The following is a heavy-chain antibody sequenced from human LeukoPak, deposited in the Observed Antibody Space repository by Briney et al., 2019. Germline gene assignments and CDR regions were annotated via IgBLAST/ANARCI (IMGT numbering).Heavy chain of an antibody. CDR3: VNGGVAVARY. CDR2: ISGTGGST. D-gene: IGHD6-19*01. J-gene: IGHJ4*02. CDR1: GFTFSNYA. V-gene: IGHV3-64D*09. Sequence: PGGSLRLSCSASGFTFSNYAMHWVRQAPGKGLEYVSVISGTGGSTYYADSVKGRFTISRDNSKNTLFLQMSSLRPEDTAVYYCVNGGVAVARYWGRGTLVTVSS.